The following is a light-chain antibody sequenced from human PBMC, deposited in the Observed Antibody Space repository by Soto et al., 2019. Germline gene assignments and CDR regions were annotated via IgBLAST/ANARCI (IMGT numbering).Light chain of an antibody. J-gene: IGKJ2*01. V-gene: IGKV3-15*01. CDR1: QSVSSN. Sequence: EIVMTQSPATLSVSPGERATLSCRASQSVSSNLAWYQQKPRQAPRLLIYGASTRATGIPARFSGSGSGTEFTLTISTLQSEDFAVYYCPQYNNWPPTFGQGTKLEIK. CDR3: PQYNNWPPT. CDR2: GAS.